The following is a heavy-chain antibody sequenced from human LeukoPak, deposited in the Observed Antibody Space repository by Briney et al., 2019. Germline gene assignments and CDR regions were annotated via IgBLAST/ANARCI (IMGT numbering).Heavy chain of an antibody. D-gene: IGHD6-6*01. V-gene: IGHV4-31*03. CDR2: IYYSGST. J-gene: IGHJ4*02. CDR1: GGSISSGGYY. CDR3: ARGEPSDIAARPIYFDY. Sequence: SQTLSLTCTVSGGSISSGGYYWSWIRPHPGKGLEWIGYIYYSGSTYYNPSLKSRVTTSVDTSKNQFSLTLSSVTAADTAVHYCARGEPSDIAARPIYFDYWGQGTLVTVSS.